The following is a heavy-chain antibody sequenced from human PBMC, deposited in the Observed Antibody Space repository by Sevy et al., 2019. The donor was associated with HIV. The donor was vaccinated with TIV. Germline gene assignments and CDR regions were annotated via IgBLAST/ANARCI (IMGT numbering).Heavy chain of an antibody. CDR2: IKSKTEDGTA. CDR3: TTGGSLFQH. CDR1: GFTFSNVW. Sequence: GGSLRLSCAASGFTFSNVWMSWLRQAPGKGLEWVAHIKSKTEDGTADYAAPVKGRFTISRDDSKDTLYLQMNSLKTEDTAVYYCTTGGSLFQHWGQGTLVTVSS. J-gene: IGHJ1*01. D-gene: IGHD2-15*01. V-gene: IGHV3-15*01.